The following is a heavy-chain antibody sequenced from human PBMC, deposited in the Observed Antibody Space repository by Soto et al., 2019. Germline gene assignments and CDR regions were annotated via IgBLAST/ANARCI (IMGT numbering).Heavy chain of an antibody. Sequence: ASVKVSCKASGYTFTDYYVHWVRQAPGQGLEWMGWINPNSGGTKSAQKFQGRVTMIRDTSISTAYMELSRLRSDDTAVYYCARRKGDYYDSSGYHYYFFYWGQGTLVTVS. CDR2: INPNSGGT. CDR3: ARRKGDYYDSSGYHYYFFY. D-gene: IGHD3-22*01. V-gene: IGHV1-2*02. J-gene: IGHJ4*02. CDR1: GYTFTDYY.